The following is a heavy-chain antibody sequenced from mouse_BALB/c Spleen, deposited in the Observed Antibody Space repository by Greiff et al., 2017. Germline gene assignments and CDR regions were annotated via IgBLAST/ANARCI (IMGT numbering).Heavy chain of an antibody. CDR1: GFTFSDYY. CDR2: ISDGGSYT. J-gene: IGHJ3*01. V-gene: IGHV5-4*02. Sequence: EVQGVESGGGLVKPGGSLKLSCAASGFTFSDYYMYWVRQTPEKRLEWVATISDGGSYTYYPDSVKGRFTISRDNAKNNLYLQMSSLKSEDTAMYYCARDQEIATATGAWFAYWGQGTLVTVSA. D-gene: IGHD1-2*01. CDR3: ARDQEIATATGAWFAY.